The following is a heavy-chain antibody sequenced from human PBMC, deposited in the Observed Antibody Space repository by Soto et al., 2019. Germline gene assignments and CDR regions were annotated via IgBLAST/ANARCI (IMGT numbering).Heavy chain of an antibody. CDR2: ISYDGSNK. CDR1: GFTFSSYG. J-gene: IGHJ4*02. Sequence: GGSLRLSCAASGFTFSSYGMHWVRQAPGKGLEWVAVISYDGSNKYYADSVKGRFTISRDNSKNTLYLQMNSLRAEDTAVYYCAKDRHDYGDGGDYWGQGTLVTVSS. D-gene: IGHD4-17*01. V-gene: IGHV3-30*18. CDR3: AKDRHDYGDGGDY.